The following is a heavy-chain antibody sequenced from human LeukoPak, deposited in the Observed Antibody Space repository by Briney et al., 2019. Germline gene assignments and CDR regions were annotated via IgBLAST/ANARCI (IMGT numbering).Heavy chain of an antibody. Sequence: PGGSLRLSCAASGFTFEDYGMSWVRQAPGKGLEWVSGITWNGGSIGYADSVKGRFTMSRDNAKNSLYLQMDSLKTEDTALYYGARDYARPDYWGQGTLVTVSS. V-gene: IGHV3-20*04. CDR2: ITWNGGSI. CDR1: GFTFEDYG. D-gene: IGHD4-17*01. CDR3: ARDYARPDY. J-gene: IGHJ4*02.